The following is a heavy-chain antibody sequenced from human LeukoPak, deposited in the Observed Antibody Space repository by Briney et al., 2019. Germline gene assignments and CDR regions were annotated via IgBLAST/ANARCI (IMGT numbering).Heavy chain of an antibody. CDR3: ARRDYNTWGYYCHH. CDR2: INSNDDRI. CDR1: GFTFANHS. Sequence: SLTLSCLASGFTFANHSLHWVRPAPGHGPEWVAGINSNDDRIIYAASVKGRLTLPRDNAKNTLYLQMNGLRPEDTAFYYCARRDYNTWGYYCHHWGRGTLVTVSS. D-gene: IGHD3-16*01. V-gene: IGHV3-9*01. J-gene: IGHJ1*01.